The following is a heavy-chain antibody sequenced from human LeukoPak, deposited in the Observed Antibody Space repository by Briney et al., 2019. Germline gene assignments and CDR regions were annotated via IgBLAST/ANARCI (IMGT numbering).Heavy chain of an antibody. V-gene: IGHV3-7*01. CDR3: VTDGAVTAD. CDR2: INPDGSTI. D-gene: IGHD2-21*02. J-gene: IGHJ4*02. CDR1: GFTFSTSW. Sequence: GGSLRLSCAASGFTFSTSWMTWVRQAPGKGLDWLGNINPDGSTINYVDSVKGRFTFSRDNAKNSLYLQMNSLKAEDTALYYCVTDGAVTADWGQGTLVTVSS.